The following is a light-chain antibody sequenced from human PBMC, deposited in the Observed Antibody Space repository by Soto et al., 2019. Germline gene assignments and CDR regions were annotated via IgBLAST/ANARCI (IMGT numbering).Light chain of an antibody. Sequence: EIVMTQSPATLSVSPGERATLSCRASQSVSSNLAWYQQKPGQAPSLLIYDISDRATGIPTRFSGSGSGTEFTLTFSSLQSEDFAVYYCQQYNDWPLTFGGGTKVESK. V-gene: IGKV3D-15*01. J-gene: IGKJ4*01. CDR1: QSVSSN. CDR3: QQYNDWPLT. CDR2: DIS.